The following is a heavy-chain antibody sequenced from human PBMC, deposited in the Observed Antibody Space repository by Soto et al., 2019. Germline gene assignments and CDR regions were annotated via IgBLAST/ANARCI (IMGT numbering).Heavy chain of an antibody. V-gene: IGHV5-10-1*01. CDR3: AGHNDRDDSSGLIGY. Sequence: PGESLKISCKGSGYSFTSYWISWVRQMPGKGLEWMGRIDPSDSYTNYSPSFQGHVTISADKSISTAYLQWSSLKASDTAMYYCAGHNDRDDSSGLIGYWGQGTLVTVSS. CDR1: GYSFTSYW. CDR2: IDPSDSYT. J-gene: IGHJ4*02. D-gene: IGHD3-22*01.